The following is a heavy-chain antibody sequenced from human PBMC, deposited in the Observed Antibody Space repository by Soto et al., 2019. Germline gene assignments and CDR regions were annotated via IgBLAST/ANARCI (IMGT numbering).Heavy chain of an antibody. CDR3: ARDNFRWYQGRRAFDY. CDR1: CYRIARCC. CDR2: ISAYNGNT. D-gene: IGHD2-15*01. J-gene: IGHJ4*01. Sequence: GGPAKASAKDCCYRIARCCRCCPGQAPGQGLEWMGWISAYNGNTNYAQKLQGRVNMTTDTSTSTVYMELRSLRSDDTAVYYCARDNFRWYQGRRAFDYWGHGTLDTVSS. V-gene: IGHV1-18*01.